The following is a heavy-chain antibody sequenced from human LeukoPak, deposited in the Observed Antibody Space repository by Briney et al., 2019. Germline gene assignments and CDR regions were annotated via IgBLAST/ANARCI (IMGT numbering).Heavy chain of an antibody. CDR3: ARDRLGGDRPLNWFDP. CDR2: IYTSGST. Sequence: NPSGTLSLTCTVSGGSISSYYWSWIRQPAGKGLEWIGRIYTSGSTNYNPSLKSRVTMSVDTSKNQFSLKLSSVTAADTAVYYCARDRLGGDRPLNWFDPWGQGTLVTVSS. J-gene: IGHJ5*02. V-gene: IGHV4-4*07. D-gene: IGHD2-21*02. CDR1: GGSISSYY.